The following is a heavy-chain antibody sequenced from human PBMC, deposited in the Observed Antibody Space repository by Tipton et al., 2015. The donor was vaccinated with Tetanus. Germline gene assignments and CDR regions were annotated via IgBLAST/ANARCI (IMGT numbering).Heavy chain of an antibody. CDR3: ARHPYASVNDWFDP. CDR2: ISYSAST. D-gene: IGHD3-16*01. J-gene: IGHJ5*02. CDR1: GASIRNFTYY. Sequence: TLSLTCSVSGASIRNFTYYWGWIRQSPGKGLEWIGTISYSASTYYNPSLKSRVTISVDTSKNQFSLKLTSVTAADTAVYYCARHPYASVNDWFDPWGQGTLVTVSS. V-gene: IGHV4-39*01.